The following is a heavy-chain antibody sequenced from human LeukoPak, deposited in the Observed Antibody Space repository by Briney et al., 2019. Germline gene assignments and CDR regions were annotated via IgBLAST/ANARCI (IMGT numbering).Heavy chain of an antibody. CDR3: ARCYYGSGSLYYYYYYMVV. CDR1: GGSISSYY. D-gene: IGHD3-10*01. J-gene: IGHJ6*03. CDR2: VYYSGST. V-gene: IGHV4-39*07. Sequence: PSETLSLTCTVSGGSISSYYWSWIRQPPGKGLEWIGSVYYSGSTSYNPSLKCRVTISLDTSKNQFSLKVSSVTAADTAVYYCARCYYGSGSLYYYYYYMVVWGKGTTVTVSS.